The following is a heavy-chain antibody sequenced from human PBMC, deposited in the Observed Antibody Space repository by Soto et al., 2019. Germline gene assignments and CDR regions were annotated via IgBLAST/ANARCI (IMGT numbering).Heavy chain of an antibody. V-gene: IGHV1-3*05. D-gene: IGHD2-21*02. CDR2: INAGNGNT. CDR1: GYTFTSYA. CDR3: AASIVVVTALDY. Sequence: QVQLVQSGAEEKKPGASVKVSCKASGYTFTSYAMHWVRQAPGQRLEWMGWINAGNGNTKYSQKFQGRVTITRDTSRSAAKMERSRLTEDTTVEYCAASIVVVTALDYWGQGTLVTVSS. J-gene: IGHJ4*02.